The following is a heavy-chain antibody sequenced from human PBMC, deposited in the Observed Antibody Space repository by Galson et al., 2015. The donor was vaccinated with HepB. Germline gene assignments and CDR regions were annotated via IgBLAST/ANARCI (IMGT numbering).Heavy chain of an antibody. CDR1: GFTVSSTY. CDR2: IYSGGST. CDR3: ARGYCSGGSCVYYYYGLDV. Sequence: SLRLSCAASGFTVSSTYMSWVRQAPGEGLEWVSVIYSGGSTYYADSVKGRFTISRDNSKNTLYLQMNSLRAEDTAVYYCARGYCSGGSCVYYYYGLDVWGQGTTVTVSS. V-gene: IGHV3-53*01. J-gene: IGHJ6*02. D-gene: IGHD2-15*01.